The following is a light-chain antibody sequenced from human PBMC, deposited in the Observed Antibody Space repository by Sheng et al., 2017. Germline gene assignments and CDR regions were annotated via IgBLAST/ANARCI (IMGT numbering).Light chain of an antibody. CDR3: HQRSNWVRT. CDR1: QSVSSY. Sequence: EIVLTQSPATLSLSPGERATLSCRASQSVSSYLAWYQQKPGQAPRLLIYDAIQQGHWHPSQVQWAVGLGQDFTLTISSLEPEDFAVYFCHQRSNWVRTFGQGTKLEIK. V-gene: IGKV3-11*01. CDR2: DAI. J-gene: IGKJ2*01.